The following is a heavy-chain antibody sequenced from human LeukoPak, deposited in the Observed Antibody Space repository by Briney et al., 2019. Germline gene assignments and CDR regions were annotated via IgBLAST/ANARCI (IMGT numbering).Heavy chain of an antibody. CDR1: GGSFSDYY. CDR3: ARPYGSGTYLNAFDV. Sequence: SETLSLTCAVYGGSFSDYYWSWIRQPPGRGLGWIGEINHSGSTNYNPSLKSRVTISVDTSKNQFSLNLYSVTAADTAVYYCARPYGSGTYLNAFDVWGSGTMVTVSS. D-gene: IGHD3-10*01. V-gene: IGHV4-34*01. J-gene: IGHJ3*01. CDR2: INHSGST.